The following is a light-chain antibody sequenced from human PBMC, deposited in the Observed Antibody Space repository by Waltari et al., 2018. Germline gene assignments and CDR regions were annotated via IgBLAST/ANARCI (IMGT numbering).Light chain of an antibody. CDR1: SSDVGGYNY. V-gene: IGLV2-14*01. Sequence: QSALTQPASVSGSPGQSITISCTGTSSDVGGYNYVSWYQQHPGKAPKLIICEVSNRPSGVSNRFSGSKSGNTASRTISGLQAEDEADYYCSSYTSSSIYVVFGGGTKLTVL. CDR2: EVS. CDR3: SSYTSSSIYVV. J-gene: IGLJ2*01.